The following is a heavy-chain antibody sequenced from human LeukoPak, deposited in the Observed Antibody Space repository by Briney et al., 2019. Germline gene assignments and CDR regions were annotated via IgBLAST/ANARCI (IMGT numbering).Heavy chain of an antibody. CDR2: IIPIFGIA. D-gene: IGHD3-22*01. CDR1: GGTFSSYA. Sequence: SVKVSCKASGGTFSSYAISWVRQAPGQGLEWMGRIIPIFGIANYAQKFQGRVTITADKSTSTAYMELSSLRSEDTAVYYCARGGGYYAIPFDYWGQGTLVTVSS. V-gene: IGHV1-69*04. CDR3: ARGGGYYAIPFDY. J-gene: IGHJ4*02.